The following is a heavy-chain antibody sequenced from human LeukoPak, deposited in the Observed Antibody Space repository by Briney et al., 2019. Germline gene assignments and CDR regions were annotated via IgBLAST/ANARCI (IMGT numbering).Heavy chain of an antibody. CDR3: ARDLSYYGSGSYYFDY. CDR1: GYTFTGYY. Sequence: GASVKVSCKASGYTFTGYYMHWVRQAPGQGLEWMGWINPNSGGTNYAQKFQGRVTMTRDTSISTAYMELSGLRSDDTAVYYCARDLSYYGSGSYYFDYWGQGTLVTVSS. V-gene: IGHV1-2*02. J-gene: IGHJ4*02. D-gene: IGHD3-10*01. CDR2: INPNSGGT.